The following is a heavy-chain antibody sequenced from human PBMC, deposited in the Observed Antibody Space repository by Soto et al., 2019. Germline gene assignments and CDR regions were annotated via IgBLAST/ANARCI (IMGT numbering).Heavy chain of an antibody. D-gene: IGHD3-9*01. CDR3: SRDSGYFDWLI. Sequence: SETLSLTCGVYGRSFTGFYWSWIRQPPGKGLEWLGEITHSGTTDYNPSLKSRLTISVDTSRQQFSLKLTSVTAADTAVYYCSRDSGYFDWLIWGRGTLVTVSS. V-gene: IGHV4-34*01. CDR1: GRSFTGFY. CDR2: ITHSGTT. J-gene: IGHJ4*02.